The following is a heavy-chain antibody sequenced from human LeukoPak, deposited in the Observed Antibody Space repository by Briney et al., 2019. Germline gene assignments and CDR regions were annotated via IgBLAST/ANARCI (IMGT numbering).Heavy chain of an antibody. V-gene: IGHV3-49*04. Sequence: GGSLRLSCTASGFTFGDNAMSWVRQAPGKGLEWVGFIRSKAYGGTTEYAASVKGRFTLSRDDSKSMAYLQMNSLKTEDTAVYYCTRGKSSSWYTEGYYYSTYWGQGTLATVSS. J-gene: IGHJ4*02. CDR3: TRGKSSSWYTEGYYYSTY. CDR1: GFTFGDNA. CDR2: IRSKAYGGTT. D-gene: IGHD6-13*01.